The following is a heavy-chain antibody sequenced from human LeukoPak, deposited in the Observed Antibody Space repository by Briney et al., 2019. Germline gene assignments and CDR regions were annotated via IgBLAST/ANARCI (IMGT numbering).Heavy chain of an antibody. CDR1: GYTFTGYY. CDR2: INPNSGGT. Sequence: ASVKVSCKASGYTFTGYYMHWVRQAPGQGLEWMGWINPNSGGTNYAQKFQGWVTMTRDTSISTAYMELSRLRSDDTAVYYCARAGIAAAGRSLSWFDPWGQGTLVTVSS. D-gene: IGHD6-13*01. CDR3: ARAGIAAAGRSLSWFDP. J-gene: IGHJ5*02. V-gene: IGHV1-2*04.